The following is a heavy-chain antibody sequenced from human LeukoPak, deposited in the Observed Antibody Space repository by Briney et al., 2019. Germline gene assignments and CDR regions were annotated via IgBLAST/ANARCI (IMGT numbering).Heavy chain of an antibody. CDR1: GFTLSSYA. CDR3: ARDLDSLYYFDY. Sequence: PGRSLRLSCAASGFTLSSYAMHWVRQAPGKGLEWVAVISYDGSNKYYADSVKGRFTISRDNSKNTLYLQMNSLRAEDTAVYYCARDLDSLYYFDYWGQGTLVTVSS. V-gene: IGHV3-30-3*01. CDR2: ISYDGSNK. D-gene: IGHD3/OR15-3a*01. J-gene: IGHJ4*02.